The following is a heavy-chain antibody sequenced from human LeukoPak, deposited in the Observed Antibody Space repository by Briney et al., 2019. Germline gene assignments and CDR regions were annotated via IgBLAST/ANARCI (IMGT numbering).Heavy chain of an antibody. CDR1: GFTFSNYA. CDR3: VRHSGGVYGSSDS. J-gene: IGHJ4*02. Sequence: PGGSLRLSCAASGFTFSNYAMSWFRQAPGKGLEWVSTIGRSGVDTYYADSVKGRFTISKDSSKNTLQMNILRAEDTAVYYCVRHSGGVYGSSDSWGQGTLVTVSS. CDR2: IGRSGVDT. V-gene: IGHV3-23*01. D-gene: IGHD1-1*01.